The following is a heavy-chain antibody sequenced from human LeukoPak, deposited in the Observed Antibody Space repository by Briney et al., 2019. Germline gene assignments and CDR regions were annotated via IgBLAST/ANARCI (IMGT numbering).Heavy chain of an antibody. CDR2: ISGSSSYI. J-gene: IGHJ3*02. CDR3: ARVPAGFIGMKDAFDI. V-gene: IGHV3-21*01. CDR1: GFTFSSCS. D-gene: IGHD3-16*02. Sequence: GGSLRLSCAASGFTFSSCSLNWVRQAPGKGLEWVSSISGSSSYIYYADSVKGRFTISRHNAKNSLYLQMNSLRAEDTAVYYCARVPAGFIGMKDAFDIWGQGTMVTVSS.